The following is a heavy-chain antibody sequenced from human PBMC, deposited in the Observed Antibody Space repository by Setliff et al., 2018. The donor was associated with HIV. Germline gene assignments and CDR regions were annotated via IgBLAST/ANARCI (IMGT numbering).Heavy chain of an antibody. J-gene: IGHJ2*01. D-gene: IGHD2-2*01. CDR1: GYSISSGYY. CDR3: ARGPAEWQIVVVPAAHWYFDL. Sequence: SETLSLTCAVSGYSISSGYYWGWIRQPPGKGLEWIGEINHSGSTNYNPSLKSRITISVDTSKKQFSLKLNSVTAADTAVYYCARGPAEWQIVVVPAAHWYFDLWGRGTLVTVSS. V-gene: IGHV4-38-2*01. CDR2: INHSGST.